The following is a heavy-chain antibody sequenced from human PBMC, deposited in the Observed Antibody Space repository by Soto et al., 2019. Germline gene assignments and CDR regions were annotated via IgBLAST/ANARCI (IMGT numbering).Heavy chain of an antibody. J-gene: IGHJ5*02. CDR2: ISPYNGNT. CDR3: ARVPTPTHGDYAKNNWFAP. V-gene: IGHV1-18*04. CDR1: GYTFTTYG. Sequence: QVQLVQSGGEVKKPGASVTVSCKTYGYTFTTYGINWVRQAPGQGLEWMGWISPYNGNTKYAQSLQGRVTMTTDTSTSTAYMELRSLRSADTAVYYCARVPTPTHGDYAKNNWFAPWGQGTLVTVSS. D-gene: IGHD4-17*01.